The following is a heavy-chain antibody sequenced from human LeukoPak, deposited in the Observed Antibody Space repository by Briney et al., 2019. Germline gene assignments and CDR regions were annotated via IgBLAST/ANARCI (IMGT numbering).Heavy chain of an antibody. D-gene: IGHD1-26*01. CDR3: ASSASGSYHDAFDI. Sequence: PSETLSLTCTVSGGSISSYYWSWIRQPPGKGLEWIGEINHSGSTKYNPSLKSRVTISVDTSKNQFSLKLSSVTAADTAVYYCASSASGSYHDAFDIWGQGTMVTVSS. J-gene: IGHJ3*02. V-gene: IGHV4-34*01. CDR1: GGSISSYY. CDR2: INHSGST.